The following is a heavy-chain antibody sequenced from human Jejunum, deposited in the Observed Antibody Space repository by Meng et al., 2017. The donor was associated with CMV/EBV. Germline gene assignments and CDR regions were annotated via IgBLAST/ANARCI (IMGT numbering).Heavy chain of an antibody. J-gene: IGHJ4*02. D-gene: IGHD5-18*01. Sequence: GGSISSIGHYWGWIRQPPGKGLEWIGSIYYTGGTHYRPSLQSRVTISVDTSKNTLSLMLRSVTAADTAVYYCTRLIGYSYGGTDHWGQGTLVTVSS. CDR2: IYYTGGT. V-gene: IGHV4-39*02. CDR1: GGSISSIGHY. CDR3: TRLIGYSYGGTDH.